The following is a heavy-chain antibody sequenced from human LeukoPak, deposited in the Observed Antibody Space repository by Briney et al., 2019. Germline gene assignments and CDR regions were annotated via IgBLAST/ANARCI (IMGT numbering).Heavy chain of an antibody. CDR2: IIPIFGTA. CDR1: GGTFSSYA. V-gene: IGHV1-69*05. CDR3: ARMDSSGLPYDY. D-gene: IGHD3-22*01. Sequence: ASVKVSCKASGGTFSSYAISWVRQAPGQGLEWMGGIIPIFGTANYAQKFQGRVTITTDESTSTAYMELSSLRSEDTAVYYCARMDSSGLPYDYWGQGTLVTVSS. J-gene: IGHJ4*02.